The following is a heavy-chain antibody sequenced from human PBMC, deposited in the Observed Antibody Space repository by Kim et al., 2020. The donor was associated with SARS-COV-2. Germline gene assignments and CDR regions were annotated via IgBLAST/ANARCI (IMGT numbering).Heavy chain of an antibody. CDR3: AREPSIAAAGSYYYYGMDV. J-gene: IGHJ6*02. D-gene: IGHD6-13*01. V-gene: IGHV4-30-4*01. CDR1: GGSISSGDYY. CDR2: IYYSGST. Sequence: SETLSLTCTVAGGSISSGDYYWSWIRQPPGKGLEWIGYIYYSGSTYYNPSLKSRVTISVDTSKNQFSLKLSSVTAADTAVYYCAREPSIAAAGSYYYYGMDVWGQGTTVPVSS.